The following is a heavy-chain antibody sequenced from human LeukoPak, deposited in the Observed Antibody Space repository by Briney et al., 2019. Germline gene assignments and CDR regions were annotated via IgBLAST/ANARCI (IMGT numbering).Heavy chain of an antibody. V-gene: IGHV4-39*07. CDR2: IYYSGST. Sequence: PSETLSLTCTVSGGSISSSSYYWGWIRQPPGKGLEWIGSIYYSGSTYYNPSLKSRVTISVDTSKNQFSLKLSSVTAADTAVYYCARSDLYEDYPPSKYWGQGTLVTVSS. CDR3: ARSDLYEDYPPSKY. J-gene: IGHJ4*02. CDR1: GGSISSSSYY. D-gene: IGHD3-3*01.